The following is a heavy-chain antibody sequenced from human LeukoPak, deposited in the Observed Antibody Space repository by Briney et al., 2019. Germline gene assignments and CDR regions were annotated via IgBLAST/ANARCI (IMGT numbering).Heavy chain of an antibody. Sequence: GGPLRLSCAASGFTFGDYYMAWIRQAPGKGLEWVSYISSSGGTIYYEDSVKGRLTISRDNAKNLLYLQMDSLSAEDTAVYYCATADAFFRGVRYWGQGTLVTVSS. D-gene: IGHD3-10*01. J-gene: IGHJ4*02. CDR3: ATADAFFRGVRY. CDR1: GFTFGDYY. V-gene: IGHV3-11*01. CDR2: ISSSGGTI.